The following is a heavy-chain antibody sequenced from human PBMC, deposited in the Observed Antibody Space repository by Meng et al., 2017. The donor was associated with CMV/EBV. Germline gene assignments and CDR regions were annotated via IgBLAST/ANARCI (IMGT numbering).Heavy chain of an antibody. CDR1: GYSFTSYW. CDR3: ARHNGGELVPGPDAFDI. CDR2: IYPGDSDT. J-gene: IGHJ3*02. Sequence: ESLKISCTGSGYSFTSYWIGWVRQMPGKGLEWMGIIYPGDSDTRYSPSFQGQVTISADKSISTAYLQWSSLKASDTAMYYCARHNGGELVPGPDAFDIWGQGTMVTVSS. V-gene: IGHV5-51*01. D-gene: IGHD6-13*01.